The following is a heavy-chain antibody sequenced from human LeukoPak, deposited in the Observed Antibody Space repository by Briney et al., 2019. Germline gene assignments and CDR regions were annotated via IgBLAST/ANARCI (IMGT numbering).Heavy chain of an antibody. J-gene: IGHJ4*02. V-gene: IGHV3-48*03. D-gene: IGHD4-23*01. CDR3: ARDYGGSSPFDY. Sequence: GGSLRLSCAASGFTFSSYEMHWVRQGPGKGLEWVSYISSSGSTIYYADSVKGRFTISRDNGKNSVYLQMNSLRADDTAVYYCARDYGGSSPFDYWGQGTLVTVSS. CDR1: GFTFSSYE. CDR2: ISSSGSTI.